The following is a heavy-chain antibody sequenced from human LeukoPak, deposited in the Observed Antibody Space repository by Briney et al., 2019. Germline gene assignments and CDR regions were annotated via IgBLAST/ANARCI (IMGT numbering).Heavy chain of an antibody. CDR3: ARGLYDSSGYRTAGLDY. J-gene: IGHJ4*02. D-gene: IGHD3-22*01. Sequence: ASVKVSCKASGYTFTGYYMHWVRQAPGQGLEWMGWINPNSGGTNYAQKFQGRVTMTRDTSISTAYMELRSLRSDDTAVYYCARGLYDSSGYRTAGLDYWGQGTLVTVSS. CDR2: INPNSGGT. V-gene: IGHV1-2*02. CDR1: GYTFTGYY.